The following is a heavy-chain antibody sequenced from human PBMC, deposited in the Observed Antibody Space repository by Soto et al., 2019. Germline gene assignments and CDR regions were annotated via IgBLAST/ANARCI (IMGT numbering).Heavy chain of an antibody. D-gene: IGHD5-18*01. CDR2: IIPMFGTA. J-gene: IGHJ4*02. CDR3: ASGIQLWLRRINNGYSG. V-gene: IGHV1-69*12. CDR1: GGTFSTYA. Sequence: QVQLVQSGAEVKKPESSVKVSCKAPGGTFSTYAISWVRQAPGQGLEWMGGIIPMFGTANYAQRFQDRVMITADESTNTVYMELSSLRSEDTAMYFCASGIQLWLRRINNGYSGWGQGTLVTVSS.